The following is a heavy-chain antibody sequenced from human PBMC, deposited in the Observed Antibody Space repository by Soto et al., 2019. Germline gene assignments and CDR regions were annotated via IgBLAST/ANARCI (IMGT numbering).Heavy chain of an antibody. CDR3: ATCHVGGDCPPWGY. Sequence: QVQLVQSGAEVKKPGASVKVSCKASGYTFTGYYMHWVRQAPGQGLEWMGWINPNSGGTNYAQKFQGRVTMTRDTSISTAYMELNSLRAEDTAVYYCATCHVGGDCPPWGYWGQGTLVTVSS. J-gene: IGHJ4*02. V-gene: IGHV1-2*02. D-gene: IGHD2-21*02. CDR1: GYTFTGYY. CDR2: INPNSGGT.